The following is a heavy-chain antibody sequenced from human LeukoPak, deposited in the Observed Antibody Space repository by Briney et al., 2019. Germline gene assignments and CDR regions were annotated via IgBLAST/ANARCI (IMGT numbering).Heavy chain of an antibody. Sequence: ASVKVSCKASGYTFTGYYMHWVRQAPGQGLEWMGWINPSSGGTNYAQKFQGRVTMTRDTSISTAYMELSRLRSDDTAVYYCARTYYYDSSGHLPSWGQGTTVTVSS. V-gene: IGHV1-2*02. D-gene: IGHD3-22*01. CDR3: ARTYYYDSSGHLPS. J-gene: IGHJ6*02. CDR1: GYTFTGYY. CDR2: INPSSGGT.